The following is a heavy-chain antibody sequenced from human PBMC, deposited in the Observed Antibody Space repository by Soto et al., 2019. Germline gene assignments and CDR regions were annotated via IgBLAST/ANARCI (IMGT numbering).Heavy chain of an antibody. V-gene: IGHV4-59*01. CDR2: IYYSGST. Sequence: SETLSLTCTVSGGSISSYYWSWIRQPPGKGLEWIGYIYYSGSTNYNPSLKSRVTISVDTSKNQFSLKLSSVTAADTAVYYCARGPTYYDFWSGPRYYYGMDVWGQGTTVTVS. CDR1: GGSISSYY. J-gene: IGHJ6*02. CDR3: ARGPTYYDFWSGPRYYYGMDV. D-gene: IGHD3-3*01.